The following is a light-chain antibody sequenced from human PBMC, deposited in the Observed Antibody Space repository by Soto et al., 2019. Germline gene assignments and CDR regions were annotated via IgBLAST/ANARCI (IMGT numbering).Light chain of an antibody. CDR1: QSISNW. CDR2: DAS. V-gene: IGKV1-5*01. Sequence: DIQMTQSPSTLSTFVGDRVTITCRASQSISNWLAWYQQKPGKAPKLLIYDASSLESGVPSRFSGSGSGTEFTLTISSLQPDDFATYYCQQYNISPLTFGQGTKVDIK. J-gene: IGKJ1*01. CDR3: QQYNISPLT.